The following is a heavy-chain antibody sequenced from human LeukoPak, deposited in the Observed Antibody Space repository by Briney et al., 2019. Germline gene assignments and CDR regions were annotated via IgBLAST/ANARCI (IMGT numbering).Heavy chain of an antibody. CDR3: ARDGESDYYYYMDV. CDR2: ISAYNGNT. CDR1: GYTFTSYG. Sequence: ASVKVSCKASGYTFTSYGISWVRQAPGQGLEWMGWISAYNGNTNYAQKLQGRVIMTTDTPTSTAYMELRSLRSDDTAVYYCARDGESDYYYYMDVWGKGTTVTVSS. V-gene: IGHV1-18*01. D-gene: IGHD2-21*01. J-gene: IGHJ6*03.